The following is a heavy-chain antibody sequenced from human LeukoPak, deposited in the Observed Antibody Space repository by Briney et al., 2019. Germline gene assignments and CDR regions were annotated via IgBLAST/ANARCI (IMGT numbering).Heavy chain of an antibody. CDR3: ARRGYCSGASCYLFDY. CDR2: IYPAGSDT. D-gene: IGHD2-15*01. V-gene: IGHV5-51*01. CDR1: GYSFTNYW. J-gene: IGHJ4*02. Sequence: GESLKISCKGSGYSFTNYWIGWVRQMPGKGLEWMGIIYPAGSDTRYSPSFQGQVTISADKSINTAYLQWSSLKASDTAMYYCARRGYCSGASCYLFDYWGQGTLVTVSS.